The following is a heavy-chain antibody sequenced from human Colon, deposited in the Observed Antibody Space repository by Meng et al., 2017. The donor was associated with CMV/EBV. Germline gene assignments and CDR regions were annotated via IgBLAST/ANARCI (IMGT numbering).Heavy chain of an antibody. Sequence: TFSCSAMHWVRQAAGKGLEWVGRIRSKANSYATAYAASVKGRFTISRDDSKNTAYLQMNSLKTEDTAVYYCTRRNCSSTSCYSAWFDPWGQGTLVTVSS. CDR1: TFSCSA. CDR3: TRRNCSSTSCYSAWFDP. V-gene: IGHV3-73*01. CDR2: IRSKANSYAT. J-gene: IGHJ5*02. D-gene: IGHD2-2*01.